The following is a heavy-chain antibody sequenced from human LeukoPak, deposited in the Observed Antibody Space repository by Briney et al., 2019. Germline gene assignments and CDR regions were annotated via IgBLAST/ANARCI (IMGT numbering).Heavy chain of an antibody. CDR1: GGSISSGVYY. Sequence: KSSETLSLTCTVSGGSISSGVYYWGWIRQPPGTGLEWIGSIYYSGSTYYNPSLKSRVTISVDPSKNQFSLKLSSVTAADTAVYYCARAQSNQMATKIWGQGTLVTVSS. D-gene: IGHD5-24*01. J-gene: IGHJ4*02. V-gene: IGHV4-39*07. CDR3: ARAQSNQMATKI. CDR2: IYYSGST.